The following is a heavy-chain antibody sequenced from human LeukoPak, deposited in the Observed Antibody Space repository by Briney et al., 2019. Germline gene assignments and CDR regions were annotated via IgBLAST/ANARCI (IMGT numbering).Heavy chain of an antibody. CDR2: IYYSGST. D-gene: IGHD6-6*01. Sequence: SETLSLTCAVYGGSFSGYYWSWIRQPPGKGLEWIGSIYYSGSTYYNPSLKSRVTISVDTSKNQFSLKLSSVTAADTAVYYCARDIAARPFDYWGQGTLVTVSS. CDR1: GGSFSGYY. J-gene: IGHJ4*02. CDR3: ARDIAARPFDY. V-gene: IGHV4-34*01.